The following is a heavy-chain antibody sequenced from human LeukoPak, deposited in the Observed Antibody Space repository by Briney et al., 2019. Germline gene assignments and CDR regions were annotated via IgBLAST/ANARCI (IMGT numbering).Heavy chain of an antibody. CDR2: INPNSGGT. CDR3: AREMVGATSSCLDY. D-gene: IGHD1-26*01. CDR1: GYTFTGYY. V-gene: IGHV1-2*02. J-gene: IGHJ4*02. Sequence: ASVKVSCKASGYTFTGYYMHWVRQAPGQGLEWMGWINPNSGGTNYAQKFQSRVTMTRDTSISTAYMELSRLRSDDTAVYYCAREMVGATSSCLDYWGQGTLVTVSS.